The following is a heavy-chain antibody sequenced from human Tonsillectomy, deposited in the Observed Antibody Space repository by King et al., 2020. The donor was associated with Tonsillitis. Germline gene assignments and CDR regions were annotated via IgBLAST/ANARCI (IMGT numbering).Heavy chain of an antibody. CDR3: ARDYPVVDWYFDL. J-gene: IGHJ2*01. CDR2: IWYDGGNK. CDR1: GFTFSSYG. V-gene: IGHV3-33*01. Sequence: VQLVESGGGVVQPGRSLRLSCAASGFTFSSYGMHWVRQAPGKGLEWVAVIWYDGGNKYYADSVKGRFTISRDNSKNTLFLQMNSLRAEDTAVYYCARDYPVVDWYFDLWGRGTLVTVSS. D-gene: IGHD2-21*01.